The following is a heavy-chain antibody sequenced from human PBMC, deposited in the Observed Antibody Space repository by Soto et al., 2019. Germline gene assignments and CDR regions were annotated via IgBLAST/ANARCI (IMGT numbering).Heavy chain of an antibody. Sequence: GGSLRLSCAASGFTFSSYAMHWVRQAPGKGLEYVSAISSNGGSTYYADSVKGRFTISRDNSKNTLYLQMGSLRAEDMAVYYCARSITMIVEAFDIWGQGTMVTVSS. J-gene: IGHJ3*02. V-gene: IGHV3-64*02. CDR3: ARSITMIVEAFDI. CDR1: GFTFSSYA. D-gene: IGHD3-22*01. CDR2: ISSNGGST.